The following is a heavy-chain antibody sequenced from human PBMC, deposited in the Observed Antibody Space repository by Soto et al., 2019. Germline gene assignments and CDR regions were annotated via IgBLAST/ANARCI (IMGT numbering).Heavy chain of an antibody. J-gene: IGHJ4*02. CDR3: ASDYDKSVSRSGGFNS. CDR1: EFTFNTYA. Sequence: QVQLMESGGGVVQPGTTLRLSCSASEFTFNTYAMHWVRQAPGRGLDWVAVTSYDSTNTKYADSVKGRFIISRDNSMNTLFLQITRLPPEDTAVYYCASDYDKSVSRSGGFNSWGRGTLVIVSS. D-gene: IGHD3-22*01. V-gene: IGHV3-30-3*01. CDR2: TSYDSTNT.